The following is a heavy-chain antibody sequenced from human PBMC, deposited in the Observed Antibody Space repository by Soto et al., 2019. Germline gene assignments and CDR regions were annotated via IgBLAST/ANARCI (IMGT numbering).Heavy chain of an antibody. D-gene: IGHD2-15*01. CDR1: GFTVTSDL. Sequence: GGSLRLSCAPSGFTVTSDLMIWVRQAPGKGLEGVANIKQDGSEKYCVDSVKGRFTISRDNAKNSLYLQMNSLRAEDPAVYYCARRNYPEDCSGGSCYLWPTYMDVWGKGTTVTVSS. J-gene: IGHJ6*03. V-gene: IGHV3-7*01. CDR3: ARRNYPEDCSGGSCYLWPTYMDV. CDR2: IKQDGSEK.